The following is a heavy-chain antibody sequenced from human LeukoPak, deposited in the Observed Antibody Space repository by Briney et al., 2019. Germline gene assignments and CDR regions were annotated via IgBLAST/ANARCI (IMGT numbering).Heavy chain of an antibody. CDR1: GFTFSIYA. V-gene: IGHV3-23*01. J-gene: IGHJ6*02. Sequence: GGSLRLSCTASGFTFSIYAMSWVRQAPGKGLEWVSSISTGGDSTYYADSVKGRFTISRDNSENTLYLQMSSLRDEDTAVYFCVGSYYGMDVWGQGTTVTVSS. CDR3: VGSYYGMDV. CDR2: ISTGGDST.